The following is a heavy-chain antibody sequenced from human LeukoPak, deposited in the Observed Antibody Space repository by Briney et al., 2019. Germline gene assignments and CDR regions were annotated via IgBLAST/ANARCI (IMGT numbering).Heavy chain of an antibody. CDR3: ARSSSGTYYNADV. Sequence: GGSLRLSCAASGFTFSSYDMTWVRQAPGKGLEWVSYISNSGNTIYYADSVKGRFTISRDNSLYLQMNSLRAEDTAVYYCARSSSGTYYNADVWGKGTTVTISS. CDR2: ISNSGNTI. J-gene: IGHJ6*04. CDR1: GFTFSSYD. V-gene: IGHV3-48*03. D-gene: IGHD3-10*01.